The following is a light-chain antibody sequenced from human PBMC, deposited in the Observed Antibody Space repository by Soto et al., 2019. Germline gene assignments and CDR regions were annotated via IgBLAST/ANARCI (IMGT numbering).Light chain of an antibody. CDR3: QQYHRSSIT. V-gene: IGKV1-5*01. CDR1: ESINSW. CDR2: DAS. Sequence: DIQLIQYQSTLSASVQDRVPITCRASESINSWLAWYQQKPGKAPNLLIYDASTLERGVPSRFSGTGSGTEFTLTISSLQPDDFATYYCQQYHRSSITFGQGTRLAI. J-gene: IGKJ5*01.